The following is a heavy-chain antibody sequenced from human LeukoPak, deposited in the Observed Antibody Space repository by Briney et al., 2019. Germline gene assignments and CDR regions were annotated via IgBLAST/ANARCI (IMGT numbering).Heavy chain of an antibody. CDR1: GYTFTGYY. Sequence: ASVKVSCKASGYTFTGYYMHWVRQAPGLGLEWMGWINPNSGGTNYAQKFQGRVTMTRDTSISTAYMELSRLRSDDTAVYYCARDLARGTTGVYWGQGTLVTVSS. D-gene: IGHD4-23*01. J-gene: IGHJ4*02. V-gene: IGHV1-2*02. CDR3: ARDLARGTTGVY. CDR2: INPNSGGT.